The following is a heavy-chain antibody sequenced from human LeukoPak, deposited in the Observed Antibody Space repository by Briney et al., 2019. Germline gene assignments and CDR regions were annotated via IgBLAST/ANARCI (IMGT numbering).Heavy chain of an antibody. CDR2: ISGSGGST. J-gene: IGHJ4*02. CDR1: GFTFSIYA. CDR3: AKDLLEEEHYFDY. V-gene: IGHV3-23*01. D-gene: IGHD1-1*01. Sequence: PGGSVRLSCAPSGFTFSIYAMSCARQAPGKGLEWVSAISGSGGSTYYADPVKGRFTISRDNSKNTLYLQMNSLRAEDTAVYYCAKDLLEEEHYFDYWGQGTLVTVSS.